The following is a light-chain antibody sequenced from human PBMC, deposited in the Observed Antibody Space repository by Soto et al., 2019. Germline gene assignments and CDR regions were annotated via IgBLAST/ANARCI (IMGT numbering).Light chain of an antibody. J-gene: IGLJ1*01. Sequence: QSVLTQPASVSGSPGQSITISCSGTSSDVGGYNSVSWYQQHPRKAPKLMIYEVSNRPSGVSNRFSGSKSGNTASLTISGLQAEDEADYYCSSYTSSSTYVFGTGTKLTVL. CDR1: SSDVGGYNS. CDR3: SSYTSSSTYV. V-gene: IGLV2-14*01. CDR2: EVS.